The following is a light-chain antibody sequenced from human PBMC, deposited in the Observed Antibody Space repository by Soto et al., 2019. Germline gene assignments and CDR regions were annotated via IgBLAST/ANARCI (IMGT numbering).Light chain of an antibody. Sequence: EIVLTQSPGTLSLSPGERATLSCRASQSISSSFLAWYQQKPGQAPRLLIDGASSRATGIPDRFSASGSGTDFTLTISRLEPEDSAVYYCQQYNSSPFTFGPGTRVDLK. CDR2: GAS. CDR1: QSISSSF. J-gene: IGKJ3*01. CDR3: QQYNSSPFT. V-gene: IGKV3-20*01.